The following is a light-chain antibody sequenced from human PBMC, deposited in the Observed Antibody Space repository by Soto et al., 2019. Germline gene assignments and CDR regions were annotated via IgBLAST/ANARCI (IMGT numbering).Light chain of an antibody. J-gene: IGKJ1*01. CDR3: QQYGIPPT. Sequence: EIVLTQSPGTLSLSPGERATLSCRSSQSVSSSYLAWYQQKTGQAPRLLIYDSSNRATGIPDRCSGSGSGTDFTLTISRLEPEDFEVYYCQQYGIPPTVGQGTKVEIK. CDR2: DSS. CDR1: QSVSSSY. V-gene: IGKV3-20*01.